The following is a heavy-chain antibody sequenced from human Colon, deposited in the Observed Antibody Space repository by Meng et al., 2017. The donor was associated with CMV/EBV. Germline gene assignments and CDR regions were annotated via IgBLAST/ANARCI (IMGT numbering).Heavy chain of an antibody. CDR2: ISGTSTYI. V-gene: IGHV3-21*01. CDR1: GFTLSGYS. CDR3: ARGGYNWNDYFDY. Sequence: GGSLRLSCAASGFTLSGYSMHWVRQAPGKGLEWVSSISGTSTYIYYADSVKGRFTISRDNAKSSLYLQMNSLRAEDTAVYYCARGGYNWNDYFDYWGQGTLVTVSS. D-gene: IGHD1-1*01. J-gene: IGHJ4*02.